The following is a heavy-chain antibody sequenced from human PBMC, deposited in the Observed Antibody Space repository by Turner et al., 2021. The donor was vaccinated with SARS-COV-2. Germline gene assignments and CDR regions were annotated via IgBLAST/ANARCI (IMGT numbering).Heavy chain of an antibody. Sequence: QVQLVPSGAEVKKPGASVKGACQATGYHFTSYGISWVRQAPGQGLEWMGWISAYNGNTNYAQKLQGRVTMTTDTSTSTSYMELRSLRSDDTAVDYCARGDILVVVASTPGDYFDYWGQGTLVTVSS. V-gene: IGHV1-18*01. CDR2: ISAYNGNT. CDR3: ARGDILVVVASTPGDYFDY. CDR1: GYHFTSYG. J-gene: IGHJ4*02. D-gene: IGHD2-15*01.